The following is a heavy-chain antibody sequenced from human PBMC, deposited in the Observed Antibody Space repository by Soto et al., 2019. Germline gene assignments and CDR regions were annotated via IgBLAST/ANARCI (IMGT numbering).Heavy chain of an antibody. V-gene: IGHV4-61*01. D-gene: IGHD3-3*01. Sequence: SETLSLTCTVSGGSVSSGSYYWSWIRQPPGKGLEWIGYIYYSGSTNYNPSLKSRVTISVDTSKNQFSLKLSSVTAADTAVYYCARAVRTYYDFWSGSDPYWFDPWGQGTLVTVSS. CDR2: IYYSGST. CDR3: ARAVRTYYDFWSGSDPYWFDP. CDR1: GGSVSSGSYY. J-gene: IGHJ5*02.